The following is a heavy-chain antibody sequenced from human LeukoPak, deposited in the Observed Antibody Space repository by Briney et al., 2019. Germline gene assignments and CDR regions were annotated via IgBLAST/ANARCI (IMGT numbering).Heavy chain of an antibody. D-gene: IGHD3-10*01. CDR3: AADRQQGGSGSYWFDP. V-gene: IGHV4-59*01. J-gene: IGHJ5*02. Sequence: SETLSLTCTASRGSITTYYWSWIRQTTGKGLEWMGNIYHSGSTTYNPSLKSRVTISVDTSKNQFSLRLTSVTAADTAVYYCAADRQQGGSGSYWFDPWGQGTQVTVSS. CDR2: IYHSGST. CDR1: RGSITTYY.